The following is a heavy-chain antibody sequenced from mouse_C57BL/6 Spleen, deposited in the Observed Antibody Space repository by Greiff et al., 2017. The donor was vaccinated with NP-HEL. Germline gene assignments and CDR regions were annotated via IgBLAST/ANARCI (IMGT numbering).Heavy chain of an antibody. CDR1: GYSITSGYY. CDR3: ARESPYAMDY. V-gene: IGHV3-6*01. J-gene: IGHJ4*01. CDR2: ISYDGSN. Sequence: EVKLQESGPGLVKPSQSLSLTCSVTGYSITSGYYWNWIRQFPGNKLEWMGYISYDGSNNYNPSLKNRISITRNTSKNQFFLKLNSVTTEDTATYYCARESPYAMDYWGQGTSVTVAS.